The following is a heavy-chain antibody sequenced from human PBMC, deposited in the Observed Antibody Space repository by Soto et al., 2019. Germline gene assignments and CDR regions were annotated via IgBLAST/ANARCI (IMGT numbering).Heavy chain of an antibody. CDR2: ISYDGSNT. Sequence: GGSLRLSCPSSVFTFSAYAMHRVRQAPGNGLEWVAVISYDGSNTYYADSVKGRFTISRDNMLYLQMNSLRAEDTAVYYCARDQGRSITCQLDYWGQGTLVTVSS. J-gene: IGHJ4*02. CDR1: VFTFSAYA. D-gene: IGHD2-2*01. CDR3: ARDQGRSITCQLDY. V-gene: IGHV3-30-3*01.